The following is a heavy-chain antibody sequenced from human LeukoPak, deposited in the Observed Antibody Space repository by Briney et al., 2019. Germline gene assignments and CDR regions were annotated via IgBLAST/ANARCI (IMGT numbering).Heavy chain of an antibody. D-gene: IGHD1-26*01. V-gene: IGHV3-23*01. CDR3: ARDVGITVGATDY. Sequence: PGGSLRLSCAAAGFTFRSYPMTWVRQAPGKGLDWVSTIGDSGGNTFYADSVKGRFTISRDNSKSTLFLQMSSLRAEDTAVYYCARDVGITVGATDYWGQGALVTVSS. CDR1: GFTFRSYP. J-gene: IGHJ4*02. CDR2: IGDSGGNT.